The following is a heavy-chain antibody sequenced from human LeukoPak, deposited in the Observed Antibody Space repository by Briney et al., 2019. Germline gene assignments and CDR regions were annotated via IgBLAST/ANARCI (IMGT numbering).Heavy chain of an antibody. Sequence: SQTLSLTCTVSGGAISGSSHNWGWSPQTPGKGLEWIGSIYYTGSTYYNPSLKSRVTISVDTSNNQFSLKLSSVTAADTAVFYCARQSSGYHWGYWGQGTLVSVSS. V-gene: IGHV4-39*01. CDR3: ARQSSGYHWGY. J-gene: IGHJ4*02. CDR1: GGAISGSSHN. CDR2: IYYTGST. D-gene: IGHD3-22*01.